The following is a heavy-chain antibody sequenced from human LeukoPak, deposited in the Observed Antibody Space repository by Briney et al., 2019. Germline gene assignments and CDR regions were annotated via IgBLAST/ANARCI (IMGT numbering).Heavy chain of an antibody. Sequence: QTGGSLRLSCAASGFTFGGYAMNWVRQAPGKGLEWVSGISGSGGSTYYADSVKGRFTISRDNSKNTLYLQMNSLRAEDTAVYHCAKEVRFDWNDVTSFDYWGQGALVTVSS. V-gene: IGHV3-23*01. J-gene: IGHJ4*02. D-gene: IGHD1-1*01. CDR1: GFTFGGYA. CDR2: ISGSGGST. CDR3: AKEVRFDWNDVTSFDY.